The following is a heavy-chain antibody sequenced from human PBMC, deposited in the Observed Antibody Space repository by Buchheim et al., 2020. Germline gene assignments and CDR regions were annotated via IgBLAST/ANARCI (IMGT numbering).Heavy chain of an antibody. Sequence: QVQLQESGPGLVKPSQTLSLTCTVSGGSISSSDYYWTWIRQHPGKGLEWIGYIYYSGSTYYNPSLKSRVTISVDTSKNQFSLKLSSVTAADTAIYYCARDLGLGTHTNWFDPWGQGTL. D-gene: IGHD3/OR15-3a*01. CDR3: ARDLGLGTHTNWFDP. CDR2: IYYSGST. CDR1: GGSISSSDYY. V-gene: IGHV4-31*03. J-gene: IGHJ5*02.